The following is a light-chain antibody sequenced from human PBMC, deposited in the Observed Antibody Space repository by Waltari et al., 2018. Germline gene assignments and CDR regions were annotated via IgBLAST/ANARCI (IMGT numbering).Light chain of an antibody. V-gene: IGLV2-23*02. CDR3: AAYAGSSKGV. J-gene: IGLJ2*01. CDR2: PVS. Sequence: QSALTQPASVSGSPGQSITISCTGTSSDVGNYKRVSWYQQHPGKAPKLMIYPVSKRPSGVSDRCSGAKSGDRASLTISGLQPEDEAEYFGAAYAGSSKGVFGGGTKVTVL. CDR1: SSDVGNYKR.